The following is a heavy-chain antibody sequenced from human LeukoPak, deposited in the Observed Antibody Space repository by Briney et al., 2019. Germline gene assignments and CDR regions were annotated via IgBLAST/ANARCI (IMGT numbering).Heavy chain of an antibody. Sequence: PSETLSLTCTVSGGAISSCSLYWGWIRQPPGRGLEWIGSIYYSGSTYYNPSLKSRVTIAVDTSKNQFSLKLTSVTAADTAVYYCVRQDYYYDSGGSQPPPNDAFDIWGQGTMVTVSS. CDR2: IYYSGST. D-gene: IGHD3-22*01. J-gene: IGHJ3*02. V-gene: IGHV4-39*01. CDR1: GGAISSCSLY. CDR3: VRQDYYYDSGGSQPPPNDAFDI.